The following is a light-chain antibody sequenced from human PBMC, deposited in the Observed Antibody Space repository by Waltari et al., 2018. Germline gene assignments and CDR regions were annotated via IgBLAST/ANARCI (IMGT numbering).Light chain of an antibody. CDR2: AAS. V-gene: IGKV1-39*01. J-gene: IGKJ3*01. Sequence: DIRMTQSPSSLSASVGDRVTITCRASQAINTYLNWYQQQPGKAPKLLIYAASRLHRGVPSRFSGSGSGTDFTLTISRLQPEDFATYYCQQSYFTPRGNFGPGTIVDL. CDR1: QAINTY. CDR3: QQSYFTPRGN.